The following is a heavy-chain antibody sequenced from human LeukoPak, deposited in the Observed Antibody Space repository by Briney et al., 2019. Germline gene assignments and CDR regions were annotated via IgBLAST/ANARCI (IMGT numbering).Heavy chain of an antibody. V-gene: IGHV3-53*01. CDR3: ARDLSLDY. Sequence: GGSLRLSCAASGFVVSSTCMTWVRQPPGKGLEWVSVTHIGGSTYYADSVKGRFSISRDNSKNTLYLQMNSLRADDTAIYFCARDLSLDYWGRGTLVTVSS. J-gene: IGHJ4*02. CDR2: THIGGST. CDR1: GFVVSSTC.